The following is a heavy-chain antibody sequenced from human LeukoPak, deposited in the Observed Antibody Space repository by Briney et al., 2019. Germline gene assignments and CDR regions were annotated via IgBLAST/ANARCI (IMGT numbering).Heavy chain of an antibody. CDR3: ATHRDTAMVLDY. CDR1: GYTFTNYW. Sequence: GESLKISCKGSGYTFTNYWITWVRQMPGKSLEWMGVIYPDDSDTRYSPSFQGQVTISVDKSISTAYLQWSTLQASDTAVYYCATHRDTAMVLDYWGQGTPVTVSS. J-gene: IGHJ4*02. D-gene: IGHD5-18*01. CDR2: IYPDDSDT. V-gene: IGHV5-51*01.